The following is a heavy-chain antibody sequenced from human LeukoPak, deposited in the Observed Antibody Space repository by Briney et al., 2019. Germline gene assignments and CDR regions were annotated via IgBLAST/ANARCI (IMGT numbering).Heavy chain of an antibody. D-gene: IGHD2-15*01. V-gene: IGHV3-9*01. CDR3: AALSGYCSGGSCFQRFDP. Sequence: GGSLRLSCAASGFTFDDYAMHWVRQAPGKGLEWVSGISRNSGSIGYADSVKGRFTISRDNAKNSLYLQMNSLRAEDTALYYCAALSGYCSGGSCFQRFDPWGQGTLVTVSS. CDR1: GFTFDDYA. J-gene: IGHJ5*02. CDR2: ISRNSGSI.